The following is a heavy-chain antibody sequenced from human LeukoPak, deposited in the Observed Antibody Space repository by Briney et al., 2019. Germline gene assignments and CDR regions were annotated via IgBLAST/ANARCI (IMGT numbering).Heavy chain of an antibody. V-gene: IGHV4-38-2*02. CDR1: GYSISSGYY. CDR2: IYHSGST. CDR3: ARVTYYDFWSGYYLASLHAFDI. J-gene: IGHJ3*02. D-gene: IGHD3-3*01. Sequence: SETLSLTCTVSGYSISSGYYWGWIRQPPGKGLEWIGSIYHSGSTYYNPSLKSRVTISVDTSKNQFSLKLSSVTAADTAVYYCARVTYYDFWSGYYLASLHAFDIWGQGTMVTVSS.